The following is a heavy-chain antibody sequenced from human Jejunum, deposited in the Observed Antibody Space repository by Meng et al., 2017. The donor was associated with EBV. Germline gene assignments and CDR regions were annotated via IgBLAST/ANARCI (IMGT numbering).Heavy chain of an antibody. CDR2: IYHGGGT. V-gene: IGHV4-4*02. Sequence: QVQLQESGPRVGKPSGTLSLTCVVSGGSTSDNDWWSWVRQPPGKGLEWLGEIYHGGGTNYNPSLESRVTISVDKSKNQFSLKLNSVTVADTAVYYCAGNGYYALEYWGPGILVTVSS. D-gene: IGHD3-22*01. CDR1: GGSTSDNDW. J-gene: IGHJ4*02. CDR3: AGNGYYALEY.